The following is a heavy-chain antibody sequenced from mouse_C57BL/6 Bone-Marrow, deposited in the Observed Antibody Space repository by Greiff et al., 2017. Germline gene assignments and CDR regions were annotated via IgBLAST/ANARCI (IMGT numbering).Heavy chain of an antibody. V-gene: IGHV1-85*01. CDR1: GYTFTSYD. CDR2: IYPRDGST. J-gene: IGHJ2*01. Sequence: QVQLQQSGPELVKPGASVKLSCKASGYTFTSYDVNWVKQRPGQGLEWIGWIYPRDGSTKYKEKFKGKATLTVDTSSSTAYIELHSLTSEDSAVYFCARSTIVTTFDYWGQGTTLTVSS. CDR3: ARSTIVTTFDY. D-gene: IGHD2-5*01.